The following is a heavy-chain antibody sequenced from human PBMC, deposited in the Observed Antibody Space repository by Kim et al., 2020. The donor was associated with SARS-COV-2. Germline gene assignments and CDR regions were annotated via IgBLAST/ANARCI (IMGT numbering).Heavy chain of an antibody. Sequence: SETLSLTCTVSGGSISSYYWSWIRQPPGKGLEWIGYIYYSGSTNYNPSLKSRVTISVDTSKNQFSLKLSSVTAADTAVYYCARDLIDCSSTSCYGYWGQGTLVPVSS. D-gene: IGHD2-2*01. CDR3: ARDLIDCSSTSCYGY. CDR2: IYYSGST. CDR1: GGSISSYY. J-gene: IGHJ4*02. V-gene: IGHV4-59*01.